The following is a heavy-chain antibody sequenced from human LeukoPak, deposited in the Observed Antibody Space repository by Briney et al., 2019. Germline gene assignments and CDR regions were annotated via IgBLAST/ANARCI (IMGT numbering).Heavy chain of an antibody. V-gene: IGHV3-48*04. CDR3: ARDEIVVVPAAIQYYYYYYMDV. Sequence: GGSLRLSCAASGFTFSSYSMNWVRQAPGKGLEWVSYISSSSSTIYYADSVMGRFTISRDNAKNSLYLQMNSLRAEDTAVYYCARDEIVVVPAAIQYYYYYYMDVWGKGTTVTVSS. CDR1: GFTFSSYS. J-gene: IGHJ6*03. CDR2: ISSSSSTI. D-gene: IGHD2-2*01.